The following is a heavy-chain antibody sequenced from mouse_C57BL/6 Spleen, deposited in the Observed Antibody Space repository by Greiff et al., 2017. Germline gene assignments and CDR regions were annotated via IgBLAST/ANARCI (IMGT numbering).Heavy chain of an antibody. CDR2: IHPNSGST. D-gene: IGHD1-1*01. J-gene: IGHJ2*01. CDR3: ARPLFTTVVASDY. V-gene: IGHV1-64*01. CDR1: GYTFTSYW. Sequence: QVQLKQPGAELVKPGASVKLSCKASGYTFTSYWMHWVKQRPGQGLEWIGMIHPNSGSTNYNEKFKSKATLTVDKSSSTAYMQLSSLTSEDSAVYYCARPLFTTVVASDYWGQGTTLTVSS.